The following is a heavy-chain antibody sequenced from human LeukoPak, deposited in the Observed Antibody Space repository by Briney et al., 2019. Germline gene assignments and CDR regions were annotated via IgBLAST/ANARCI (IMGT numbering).Heavy chain of an antibody. CDR3: YVLLWFGDFYYFDY. CDR1: GYTFTSYD. Sequence: ASVKVSCKASGYTFTSYDINWVRQATGQGLEWMGWMNPNSGNTGYAQKFQGRVTMTRNTSISTAYMELSSLRCEDTAVYYCYVLLWFGDFYYFDYWGQGTLVTVSS. V-gene: IGHV1-8*01. J-gene: IGHJ4*02. D-gene: IGHD3-10*01. CDR2: MNPNSGNT.